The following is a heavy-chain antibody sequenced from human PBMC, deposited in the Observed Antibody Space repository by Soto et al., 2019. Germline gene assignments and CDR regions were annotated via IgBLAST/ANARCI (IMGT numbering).Heavy chain of an antibody. V-gene: IGHV4-30-4*01. CDR1: GGSISRGDYY. Sequence: QVQLQESGPGLVKPSQTLSLTCTVSGGSISRGDYYWSWIRQPPEKGLEWIGYIYYSGSTYYNPSLKSRVTISVDTSKNQFSLKLSSVTAADTAVYYCARVTALAVAGTAFLWYFDLWGRGTLVTVSS. CDR3: ARVTALAVAGTAFLWYFDL. D-gene: IGHD6-19*01. J-gene: IGHJ2*01. CDR2: IYYSGST.